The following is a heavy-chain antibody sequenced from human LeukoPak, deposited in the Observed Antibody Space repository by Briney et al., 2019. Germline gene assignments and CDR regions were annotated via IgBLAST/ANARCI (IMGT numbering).Heavy chain of an antibody. D-gene: IGHD6-13*01. J-gene: IGHJ6*02. V-gene: IGHV1-2*04. CDR2: INPNSGGT. Sequence: ASVKVSCKASGYTITGYYIHWVRQAPGQGLEWMGWINPNSGGTNYAQKFQGWVTMTRDTSISTAYMELSRLRSDDTAVYYCARTGLSSWFNPYYYGMDVWGQGATVTVSS. CDR1: GYTITGYY. CDR3: ARTGLSSWFNPYYYGMDV.